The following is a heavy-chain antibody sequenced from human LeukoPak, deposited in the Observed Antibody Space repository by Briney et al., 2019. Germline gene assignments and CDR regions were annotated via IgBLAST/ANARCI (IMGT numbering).Heavy chain of an antibody. CDR1: GFTFSSYW. V-gene: IGHV3-7*01. Sequence: PGGSLRLSCAASGFTFSSYWMSWVRQAPGKGLEWVANIKQDGSEKYYVDSVKGRFTISRDNAKNSLYLQMNSLRAEDTAAYYCARDSGGAPDIVVVVAATEGLDYWGQGTLVTVSS. CDR2: IKQDGSEK. J-gene: IGHJ4*02. D-gene: IGHD2-15*01. CDR3: ARDSGGAPDIVVVVAATEGLDY.